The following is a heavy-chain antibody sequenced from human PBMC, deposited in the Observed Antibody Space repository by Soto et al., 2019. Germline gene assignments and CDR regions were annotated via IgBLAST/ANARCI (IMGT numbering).Heavy chain of an antibody. CDR3: ARGERGYSYGYDIYYYSGMDV. CDR1: GYTFTSYG. CDR2: ISAYNGNT. D-gene: IGHD5-18*01. J-gene: IGHJ6*02. Sequence: VKVSCKASGYTFTSYGISWVRQAPGQGLEWMGWISAYNGNTNYAQKLQGRVTMTTDTSTSTAYMELSSLRSEDTAVYYCARGERGYSYGYDIYYYSGMDVWGQGTTVTVSS. V-gene: IGHV1-18*01.